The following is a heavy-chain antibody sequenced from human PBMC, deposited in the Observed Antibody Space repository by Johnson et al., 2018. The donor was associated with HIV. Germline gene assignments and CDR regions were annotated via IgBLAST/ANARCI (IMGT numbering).Heavy chain of an antibody. CDR1: GFTFSSYA. D-gene: IGHD4-17*01. CDR2: ISYDGSNK. CDR3: AKVLDYGNAFDI. Sequence: QVQLVESGGGVVRPGGSLRLSCAASGFTFSSYAMSWVRQAPGKGLEWVAVISYDGSNKYYADSVKGRFTISRDNSKNTLYVQMNSLRAEDTAVYYWAKVLDYGNAFDIWGQGTMVTVSS. J-gene: IGHJ3*02. V-gene: IGHV3-30-3*01.